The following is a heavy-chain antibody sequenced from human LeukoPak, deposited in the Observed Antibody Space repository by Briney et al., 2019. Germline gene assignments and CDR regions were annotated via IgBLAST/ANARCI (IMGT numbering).Heavy chain of an antibody. V-gene: IGHV1-2*06. D-gene: IGHD1-26*01. CDR1: EYTFTNYY. Sequence: GASVKVSCKASEYTFTNYYLHWVRQAPGQGLEWMGRINPNSGGTSYAQKFQGRVTMTRDTSISTAYMELSRLRSDDTAVYYCARDHDRILGATVYYYYYMDVWGKGTTVTVSS. CDR3: ARDHDRILGATVYYYYYMDV. CDR2: INPNSGGT. J-gene: IGHJ6*03.